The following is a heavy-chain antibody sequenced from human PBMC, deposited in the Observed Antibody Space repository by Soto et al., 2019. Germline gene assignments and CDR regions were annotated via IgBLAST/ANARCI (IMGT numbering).Heavy chain of an antibody. D-gene: IGHD2-2*01. J-gene: IGHJ6*02. CDR1: GYTFTSYY. Sequence: ASVKVSCKASGYTFTSYYMHWVRQAPGQGLEWMGIINPSGGSTSCAQKFQGRVTMTRDTSTSTVYMELSSLRSEDTAVYYCASRLGYCSSTSCWGGGMDVWGQGTTVTVSS. CDR3: ASRLGYCSSTSCWGGGMDV. CDR2: INPSGGST. V-gene: IGHV1-46*01.